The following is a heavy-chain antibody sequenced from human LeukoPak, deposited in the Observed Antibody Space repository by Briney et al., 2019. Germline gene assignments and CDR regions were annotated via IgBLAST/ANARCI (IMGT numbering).Heavy chain of an antibody. D-gene: IGHD2-15*01. Sequence: SETLSLTCVVSGGSDSGYYWGWIRQPPGRGLEWIGYVYYSGSTNYNPSFKSRITISVDTSRNQFSLQLSSVTAADTAVYYCARIHRYCSGGACYVLDNWGQGTLVAVSS. V-gene: IGHV4-59*02. CDR1: GGSDSGYY. CDR3: ARIHRYCSGGACYVLDN. CDR2: VYYSGST. J-gene: IGHJ4*02.